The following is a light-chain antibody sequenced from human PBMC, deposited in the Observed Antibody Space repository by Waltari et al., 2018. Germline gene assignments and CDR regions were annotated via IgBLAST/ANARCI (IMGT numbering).Light chain of an antibody. V-gene: IGLV6-57*02. CDR1: SGSIASNY. CDR2: EDN. CDR3: QSYDNNNWV. Sequence: NFMLTQSHSVSESPGKTVTISCTGSSGSIASNYVQWYQQRPGSAPTIVIYEDNQRPSGFPYRFSGSIARSSNSASLTISGLKTEDEADYYCQSYDNNNWVFGGGTKLTVL. J-gene: IGLJ3*02.